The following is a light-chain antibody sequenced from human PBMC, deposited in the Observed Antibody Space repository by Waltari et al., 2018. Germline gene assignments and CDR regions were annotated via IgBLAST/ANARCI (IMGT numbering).Light chain of an antibody. CDR2: LGS. Sequence: IVMTQSPLSLSVTPGEPASISCRSSQRLLHSNGYNYSDWYLQKTGQSPQLPISLGSNRASGVPDRFSGSGSGTDFTLEISRVEAEDVGLYYCMQALQTPYAFGQGTKLEIK. J-gene: IGKJ2*01. CDR1: QRLLHSNGYNY. CDR3: MQALQTPYA. V-gene: IGKV2-28*01.